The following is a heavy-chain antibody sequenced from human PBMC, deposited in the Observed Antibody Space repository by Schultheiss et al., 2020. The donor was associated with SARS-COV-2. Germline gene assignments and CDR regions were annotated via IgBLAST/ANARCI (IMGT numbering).Heavy chain of an antibody. CDR3: ARASRHGWFDP. V-gene: IGHV1-2*06. Sequence: ASVKVSCKASGGTFSSYAISWVRQAPGQGLEWMGRINPNSGGTNYAQKFQGRVTMTRDTSISTAYMELRSLRSDDTAVYYCARASRHGWFDPWGQGTLVTVSS. CDR1: GGTFSSYA. J-gene: IGHJ5*02. CDR2: INPNSGGT.